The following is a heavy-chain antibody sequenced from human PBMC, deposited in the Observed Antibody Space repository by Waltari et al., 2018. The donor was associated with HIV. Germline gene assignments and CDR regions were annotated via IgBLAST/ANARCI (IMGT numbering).Heavy chain of an antibody. CDR1: GGSINSGDHY. V-gene: IGHV4-30-4*01. Sequence: QVHLQESGPGLVKPSETLSLTCNVSGGSINSGDHYWTWVRQPPGKGLEWICYIHYSGRTYYNPSLKGRLVISVDTSTNQFSLRLSSVTAADTAIYYAARVHSFEFGLDVWGQGTTVTVSS. CDR3: ARVHSFEFGLDV. D-gene: IGHD2-15*01. CDR2: IHYSGRT. J-gene: IGHJ6*02.